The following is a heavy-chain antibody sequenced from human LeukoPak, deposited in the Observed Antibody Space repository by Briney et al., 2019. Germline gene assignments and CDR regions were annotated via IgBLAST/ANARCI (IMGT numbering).Heavy chain of an antibody. CDR3: ARRSDVSAFDI. V-gene: IGHV4-39*01. Sequence: XETLSLTCTVSGGSISSSSYYWGWIRQPPGKGLEWIGSIYYSGSTYYNPSLKSRVTISVDTSKNQFSLKLSSVTAADTAVYYCARRSDVSAFDIWGQGTMVTVSS. J-gene: IGHJ3*02. CDR1: GGSISSSSYY. CDR2: IYYSGST.